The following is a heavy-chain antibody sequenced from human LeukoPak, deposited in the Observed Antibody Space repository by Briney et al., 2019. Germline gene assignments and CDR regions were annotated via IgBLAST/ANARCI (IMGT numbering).Heavy chain of an antibody. CDR1: GYTFTSYG. J-gene: IGHJ4*02. CDR3: ATDRELVFEY. Sequence: ASVKVSCKASGYTFTSYGISWVRQAPGQGLEWMGWISAYNGNTNYAQKLQGRVTMPTDTSTRTAYMELRSLRSDDTAVYYCATDRELVFEYWGQGPLVTVSS. V-gene: IGHV1-18*01. D-gene: IGHD1-26*01. CDR2: ISAYNGNT.